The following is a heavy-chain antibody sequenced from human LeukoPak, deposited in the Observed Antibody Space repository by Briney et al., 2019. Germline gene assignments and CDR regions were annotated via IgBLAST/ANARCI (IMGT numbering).Heavy chain of an antibody. Sequence: GSLRLSCTASGFTFSSHSLHWVRQAPGKGLEWFGRLYTNGTVNYNPSLRSRVTMSRDTSRNQLSLKLTSVTAADTAVYYCARLLGSSGYAGDWYFDLWGPGALVTVSS. D-gene: IGHD3-22*01. CDR1: GFTFSSHS. CDR2: LYTNGTV. J-gene: IGHJ2*01. V-gene: IGHV4-4*07. CDR3: ARLLGSSGYAGDWYFDL.